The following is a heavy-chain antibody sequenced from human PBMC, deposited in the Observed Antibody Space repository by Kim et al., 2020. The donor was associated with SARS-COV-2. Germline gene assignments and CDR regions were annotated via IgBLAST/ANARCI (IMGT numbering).Heavy chain of an antibody. Sequence: SGPTLVKPTQTLTLTCTFSGFSLSTSGMCVSWIRQPPGKALEWLALIDWDDDKYYSTSLKTRLTISKDTSKNQVVLTMTNMDPVDTATYYCARIPYYYDSSGQNAFDIWGQGTMVTVSS. J-gene: IGHJ3*02. CDR3: ARIPYYYDSSGQNAFDI. D-gene: IGHD3-22*01. V-gene: IGHV2-70*01. CDR1: GFSLSTSGMC. CDR2: IDWDDDK.